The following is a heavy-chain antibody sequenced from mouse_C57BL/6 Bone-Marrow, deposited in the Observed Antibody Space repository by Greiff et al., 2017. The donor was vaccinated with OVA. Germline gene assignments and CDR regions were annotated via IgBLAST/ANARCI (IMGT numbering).Heavy chain of an antibody. V-gene: IGHV2-2*01. Sequence: VQLQQSGPGLVQPSQSLSITCTVSGFSLTSYGVHWVRQSPGKGLAWLGVIWSGGSTDYNAAFISRLSISKDNSKSQVFFKMNSLQADDTAIYYCARKGNYGSSSYWYFDVWGTGTTVTVSS. CDR1: GFSLTSYG. CDR2: IWSGGST. J-gene: IGHJ1*03. CDR3: ARKGNYGSSSYWYFDV. D-gene: IGHD1-1*01.